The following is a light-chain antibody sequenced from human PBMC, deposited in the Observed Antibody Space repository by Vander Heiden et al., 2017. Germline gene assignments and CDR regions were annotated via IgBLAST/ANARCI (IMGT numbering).Light chain of an antibody. CDR1: QSVLYSSNNKNY. V-gene: IGKV4-1*01. J-gene: IGKJ2*01. Sequence: DIVMTQSPDSLSASLGERVTINCKSSQSVLYSSNNKNYLAWYQQKPGQPPKLLIYWASTRESGVPDRFSGSGSGTDFTLTISRLQAEDVAVYYCQQYYSTPHTFGQGTKLEIK. CDR3: QQYYSTPHT. CDR2: WAS.